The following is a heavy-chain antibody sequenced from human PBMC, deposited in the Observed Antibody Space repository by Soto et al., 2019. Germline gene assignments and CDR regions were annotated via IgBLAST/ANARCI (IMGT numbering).Heavy chain of an antibody. V-gene: IGHV3-21*01. CDR3: ARTPMGDYDDSSGYYYYMDV. Sequence: EVQLVESGGGLVKPGGSLRLSCAASGFTFSSYSMNWVRQAPGKGLEWVSSISSSSSYIYYADSGTGRFTIYRDNAKNSLYLQMNSLRDEDTAVYYCARTPMGDYDDSSGYYYYMDVWGKGTTVTVSS. D-gene: IGHD4-17*01. CDR2: ISSSSSYI. J-gene: IGHJ6*03. CDR1: GFTFSSYS.